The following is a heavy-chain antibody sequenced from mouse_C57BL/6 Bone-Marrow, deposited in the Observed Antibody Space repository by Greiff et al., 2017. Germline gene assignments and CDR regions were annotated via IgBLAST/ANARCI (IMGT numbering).Heavy chain of an antibody. CDR2: IHPNSGST. CDR3: ARGVYYDYVYWYFDV. CDR1: GYTFTSYW. V-gene: IGHV1-64*01. J-gene: IGHJ1*03. D-gene: IGHD2-4*01. Sequence: QVQLQQPGAELVKPGASVKMSCKASGYTFTSYWITWVKQRPGQGLEWIGMIHPNSGSTNYNEKFKSKATLTVDKSSSTAYMQLSSLTSEDSAVYYCARGVYYDYVYWYFDVWGTGTTVTVSS.